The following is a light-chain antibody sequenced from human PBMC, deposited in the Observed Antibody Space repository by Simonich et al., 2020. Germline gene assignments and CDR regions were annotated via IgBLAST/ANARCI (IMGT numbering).Light chain of an antibody. V-gene: IGKV2D-29*02. CDR2: EVS. Sequence: DIVMTQTPLSLSVTPGQPASISCTSSQSLLHSDGKTYLYWYLQKPGQSPQLLLYEVSNRFSGVPDRFSGSGSGTDFTLKISRVEAEDVGVYYCMQSIQLPLTFGGGTKVEIK. J-gene: IGKJ4*01. CDR3: MQSIQLPLT. CDR1: QSLLHSDGKTY.